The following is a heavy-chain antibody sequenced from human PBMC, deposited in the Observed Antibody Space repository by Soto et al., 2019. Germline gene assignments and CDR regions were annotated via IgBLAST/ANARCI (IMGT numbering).Heavy chain of an antibody. Sequence: VQLVQSGAEMKEPGDSVRVSCEASGYTFTSYYIHWGRQAPGQGLEWMGWINPKFGDTTYAQDFQGRVSMTRDMSISTVYMELSRLASDDTAIYYCARNMDYYYGPGSGNGHGFWGQGTTVTVFS. J-gene: IGHJ6*02. D-gene: IGHD3-10*01. CDR2: INPKFGDT. CDR1: GYTFTSYY. V-gene: IGHV1-2*02. CDR3: ARNMDYYYGPGSGNGHGF.